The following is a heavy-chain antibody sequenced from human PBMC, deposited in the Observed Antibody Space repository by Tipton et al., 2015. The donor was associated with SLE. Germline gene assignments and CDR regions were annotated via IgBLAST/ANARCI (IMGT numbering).Heavy chain of an antibody. CDR1: GGSISSYY. J-gene: IGHJ6*02. D-gene: IGHD6-13*01. V-gene: IGHV4-59*01. CDR3: ARSLAAAGTGYYYYGMDV. CDR2: IYYSGST. Sequence: LRLSCTVSGGSISSYYWSWIRQPPGKGLEWIGYIYYSGSTNYNPSLKSRVTISVDTSKNQFSLKLSSVTTADTAVYYCARSLAAAGTGYYYYGMDVWGQGTTVTVSS.